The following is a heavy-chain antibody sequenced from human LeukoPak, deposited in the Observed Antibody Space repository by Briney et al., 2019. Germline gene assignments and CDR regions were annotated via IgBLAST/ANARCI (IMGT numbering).Heavy chain of an antibody. CDR2: IYSSGST. J-gene: IGHJ4*02. D-gene: IGHD3-10*01. Sequence: SETLSLTCTVSGGSINTYYWSWIRQTPGKGLEWIGYIYSSGSTKYNPSLKSRVSISVDTSKNQFSLKLSSVTAADTALYYCARQYGSYNPFDYWGQGTGVTVSS. V-gene: IGHV4-59*08. CDR1: GGSINTYY. CDR3: ARQYGSYNPFDY.